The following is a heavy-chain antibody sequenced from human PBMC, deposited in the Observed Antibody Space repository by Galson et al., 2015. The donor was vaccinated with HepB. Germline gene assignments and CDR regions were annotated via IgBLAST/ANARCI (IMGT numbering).Heavy chain of an antibody. CDR2: FDPEDGET. Sequence: SVKVSCKVSGYTLTELSMHWVRQAPGKGLEWMGGFDPEDGETIYAQKFQGRVTMTEDTSTDTAYMELSSLRSEDTAVYHCATEGSQGRAFDIWGQGTMVTVSS. CDR1: GYTLTELS. D-gene: IGHD6-13*01. CDR3: ATEGSQGRAFDI. J-gene: IGHJ3*02. V-gene: IGHV1-24*01.